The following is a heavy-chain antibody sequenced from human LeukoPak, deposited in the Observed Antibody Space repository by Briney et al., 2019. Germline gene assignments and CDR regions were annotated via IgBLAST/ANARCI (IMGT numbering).Heavy chain of an antibody. CDR2: ISSSSSTI. D-gene: IGHD6-19*01. V-gene: IGHV3-48*01. CDR3: ARILDSAWGELGY. CDR1: GFTFSSYG. J-gene: IGHJ4*02. Sequence: GGSLRLSCAASGFTFSSYGMTWVRQAPGRGLEWVSYISSSSSTIYYADSVKGRFTISRDNSKNTLYLQMNSLRAEDTAVYYCARILDSAWGELGYWGQGTLVTVSS.